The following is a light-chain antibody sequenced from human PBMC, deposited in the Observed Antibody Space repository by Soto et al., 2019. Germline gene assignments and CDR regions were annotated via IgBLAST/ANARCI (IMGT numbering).Light chain of an antibody. CDR2: GAS. V-gene: IGKV3-15*01. J-gene: IGKJ1*01. Sequence: EIVMTQSPATLSVSPGERVTLSCRSSQSVSNNVAWYQQKRGQAPRLLIYGASTRATGIPARFRGSGSGTEFTLTISSLQSEDFAVYYCQHYNNWPPWTFGRGTKVEIK. CDR1: QSVSNN. CDR3: QHYNNWPPWT.